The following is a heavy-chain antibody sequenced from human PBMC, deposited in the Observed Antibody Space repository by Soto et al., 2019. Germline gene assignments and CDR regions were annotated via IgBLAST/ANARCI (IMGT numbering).Heavy chain of an antibody. CDR1: GGSISSDDYY. J-gene: IGHJ4*02. D-gene: IGHD3-3*01. Sequence: QVQLQESGPGLVQPSQTLSLTCTVSGGSISSDDYYWTWVRQPPGKGLEWIGNIHDTATTSYNPSLKSRLILSVYTSSNQFSLRLKSVTATDTAVYFCASQYYDFSSGALDFWGQGILVPVSS. CDR3: ASQYYDFSSGALDF. V-gene: IGHV4-30-4*01. CDR2: IHDTATT.